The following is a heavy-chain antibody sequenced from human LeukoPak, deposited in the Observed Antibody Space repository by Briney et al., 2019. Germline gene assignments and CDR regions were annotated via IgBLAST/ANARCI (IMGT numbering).Heavy chain of an antibody. V-gene: IGHV3-66*04. CDR3: ARRGSAKAFDF. D-gene: IGHD1-26*01. J-gene: IGHJ4*02. CDR2: IYSGGST. CDR1: GLTVSSNH. Sequence: PGGSLRLSCAASGLTVSSNHMSWVRQAPGKGLEWVSIIYSGGSTYYADSVKGRFTISRDNSKNTLYLQMNSLRAEDTAVYYCARRGSAKAFDFWGQGTLVTVSS.